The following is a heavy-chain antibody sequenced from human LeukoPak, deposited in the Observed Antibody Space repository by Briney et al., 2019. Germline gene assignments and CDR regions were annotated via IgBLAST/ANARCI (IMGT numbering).Heavy chain of an antibody. V-gene: IGHV5-51*01. CDR2: IYPGDSDS. CDR1: GYSFTSYW. Sequence: GESLKISCKGSGYSFTSYWIGWVRQMPGKGLEWMGIIYPGDSDSATSPSFQGQVTMSADKSISTAYLQWSSLKASDTAMYYCARGYNYGSVTFDYWGQGTLVTASS. CDR3: ARGYNYGSVTFDY. J-gene: IGHJ4*02. D-gene: IGHD5-18*01.